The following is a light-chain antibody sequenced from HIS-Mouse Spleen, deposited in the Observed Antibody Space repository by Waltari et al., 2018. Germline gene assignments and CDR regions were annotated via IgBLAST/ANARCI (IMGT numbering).Light chain of an antibody. J-gene: IGLJ2*01. CDR1: KVGDNY. CDR2: QDS. CDR3: QAWDSSTVV. V-gene: IGLV3-1*01. Sequence: SYELTQPPSVSVSPGQPASITCPGDKVGDNYPCWYQQKPGQTPVLVIYQDSKRPSGIPERFSGSNSGNTATLTISGTQAMDEADYYCQAWDSSTVVFGGGTKLTVL.